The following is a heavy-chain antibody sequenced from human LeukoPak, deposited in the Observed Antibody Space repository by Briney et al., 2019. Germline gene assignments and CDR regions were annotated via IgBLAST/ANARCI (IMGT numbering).Heavy chain of an antibody. CDR2: ISSSSSYI. CDR3: ARISGYSYNWFDP. V-gene: IGHV3-21*01. Sequence: GGSLRLSCAASGFTFSSYSMNWVRQAPGKGLVWVSSISSSSSYIYYADSVKGRFTISRDNAKNSLYLQMNSLRAEDTAVYYCARISGYSYNWFDPWGQGTLVTVSS. CDR1: GFTFSSYS. D-gene: IGHD3-22*01. J-gene: IGHJ5*02.